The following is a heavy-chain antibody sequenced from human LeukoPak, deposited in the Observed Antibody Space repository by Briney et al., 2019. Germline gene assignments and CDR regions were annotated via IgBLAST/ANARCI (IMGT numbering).Heavy chain of an antibody. CDR3: ARRYSSSSFFDS. D-gene: IGHD6-6*01. Sequence: SQTLSLTCALSGDSVSSNSAAWNWLRQSPSRGLEWLGRTYYRSKWYNDYAVAVKSQITINPDTSKNQFSLQLSSVTPEDTAVYYCARRYSSSSFFDSWGQGTLVTVSS. CDR1: GDSVSSNSAA. J-gene: IGHJ4*02. V-gene: IGHV6-1*01. CDR2: TYYRSKWYN.